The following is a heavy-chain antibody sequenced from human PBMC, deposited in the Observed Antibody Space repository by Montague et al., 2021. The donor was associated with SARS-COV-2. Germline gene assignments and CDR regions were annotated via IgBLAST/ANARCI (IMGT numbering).Heavy chain of an antibody. J-gene: IGHJ4*02. CDR1: GGSISITDRY. D-gene: IGHD3-9*01. CDR3: ARCLPTGIEGRGYFDF. CDR2: NYYTGTI. Sequence: SETLSLTCSVSGGSISITDRYWGWIRQPPGKGLEFIGTNYYTGTIYYNPSIKSRVTISRDTSKNQFSLKVTSVTAADTAVYYCARCLPTGIEGRGYFDFWGQGSLVTVSS. V-gene: IGHV4-39*07.